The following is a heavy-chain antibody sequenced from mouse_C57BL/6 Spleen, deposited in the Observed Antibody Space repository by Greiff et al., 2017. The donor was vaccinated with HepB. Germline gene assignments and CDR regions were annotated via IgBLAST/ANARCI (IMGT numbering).Heavy chain of an antibody. V-gene: IGHV1-54*01. CDR3: AMGDYSNWFAY. CDR2: INPGSGGT. Sequence: VQLQQSGAELVRPGTSVKVSCKASGYAFTNYLIEWVKQRPGQGLEWIGVINPGSGGTNYNEKFKGKATLTADKSSSTAYMQLSSLTSEDSAVYVSAMGDYSNWFAYWGQGTLVTVSA. CDR1: GYAFTNYL. D-gene: IGHD2-5*01. J-gene: IGHJ3*01.